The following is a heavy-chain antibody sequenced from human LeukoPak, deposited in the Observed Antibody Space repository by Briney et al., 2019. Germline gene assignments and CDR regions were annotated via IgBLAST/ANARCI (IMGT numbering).Heavy chain of an antibody. D-gene: IGHD4-17*01. CDR3: ARGATVTTIHYYYMDV. V-gene: IGHV5-51*01. J-gene: IGHJ6*03. CDR2: IYPGDSDT. CDR1: GYSFTSYW. Sequence: GESLKISCKGSGYSFTSYWIGWVRQMPGKGLEWMGIIYPGDSDTRYSPSFQGQVTISADKSISTAYLQWSSLKASDTAMYYCARGATVTTIHYYYMDVWGQGTLVTVSS.